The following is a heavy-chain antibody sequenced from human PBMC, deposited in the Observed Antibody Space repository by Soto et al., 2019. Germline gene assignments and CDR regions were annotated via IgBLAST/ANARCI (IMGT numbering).Heavy chain of an antibody. J-gene: IGHJ6*02. CDR1: GGSISSYY. CDR3: ARVIGSYYYYYGMDV. D-gene: IGHD1-26*01. CDR2: IYTSGST. V-gene: IGHV4-4*07. Sequence: PSETLSLTCTVSGGSISSYYWSWIRQPAGKGLEWIGRIYTSGSTYYNPSLKSRVTISVDTSKNQFSLKLSSVTAADTAVYYCARVIGSYYYYYGMDVWGQGTTVTVSS.